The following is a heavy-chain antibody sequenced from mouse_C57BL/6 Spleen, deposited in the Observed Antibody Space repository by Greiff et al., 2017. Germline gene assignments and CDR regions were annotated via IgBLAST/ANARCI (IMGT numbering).Heavy chain of an antibody. Sequence: QVQLKESGPELVKPGASVKISCKASGYSFTSYYIHWVKQRPGQGLEWIGWIYPGSGNTKYNEKFKGKATLTADTSSSTAYMQLSSLTSEDSAVYYCARGNDDDDGLVAYWGQGTLVTVSA. CDR2: IYPGSGNT. D-gene: IGHD2-4*01. CDR3: ARGNDDDDGLVAY. V-gene: IGHV1-66*01. J-gene: IGHJ3*01. CDR1: GYSFTSYY.